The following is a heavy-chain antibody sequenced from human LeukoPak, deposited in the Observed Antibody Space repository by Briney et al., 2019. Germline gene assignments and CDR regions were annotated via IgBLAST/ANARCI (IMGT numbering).Heavy chain of an antibody. CDR2: IYDSGST. CDR1: GGSISSGDYY. CDR3: AVVAATLAY. Sequence: KPSETLSLTCTVSGGSISSGDYYWSWIRQPPGKGLEWIGYIYDSGSTYYNPSLESRVTMSVDTSKNQFSLKLSSVTAADRAVYYCAVVAATLAYWGQGTLVTVSS. V-gene: IGHV4-30-4*01. D-gene: IGHD2-15*01. J-gene: IGHJ4*02.